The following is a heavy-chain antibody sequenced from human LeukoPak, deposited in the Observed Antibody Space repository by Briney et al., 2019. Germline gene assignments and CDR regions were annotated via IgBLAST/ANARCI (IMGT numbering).Heavy chain of an antibody. V-gene: IGHV3-30*03. CDR2: ISYDGSNK. D-gene: IGHD6-13*01. Sequence: GGSLRLSCAASGFTFSSYGMHWVRQAPGKGLEWVAVISYDGSNKYYADSVKGRFTISRDNAKNSLYLQMNSLRAEDTAVYYCARYSSSWYFYYYYGMDVWGQGTTVTVSS. CDR1: GFTFSSYG. CDR3: ARYSSSWYFYYYYGMDV. J-gene: IGHJ6*02.